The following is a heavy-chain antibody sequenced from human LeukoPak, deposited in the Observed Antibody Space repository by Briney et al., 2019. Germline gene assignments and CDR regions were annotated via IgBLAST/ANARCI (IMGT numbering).Heavy chain of an antibody. CDR1: GGSISYYY. J-gene: IGHJ5*02. V-gene: IGHV4-59*08. CDR2: IYYKGST. CDR3: TSHESYGDANWFDP. D-gene: IGHD4/OR15-4a*01. Sequence: SETLPLTCTVSGGSISYYYWSWIRQPPGKGLEWIGHIYYKGSTHYNPSLKSRATISVDTSKNQFSLKRSSVTAADTAVYYCTSHESYGDANWFDPWGQGILVTVSS.